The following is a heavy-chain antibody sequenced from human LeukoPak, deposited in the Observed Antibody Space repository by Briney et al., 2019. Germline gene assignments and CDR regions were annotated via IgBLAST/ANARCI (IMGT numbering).Heavy chain of an antibody. J-gene: IGHJ6*02. CDR2: TYIGRST. D-gene: IGHD3-10*01. CDR3: ARVQGSYGQSDV. Sequence: HPGGSLRLSCAASGFTFSNYWMNWVRQAPGKGLEWVSITYIGRSTYYADSVKGRFITSRDNSKNTLYLQMNSLRAEDTAIYYCARVQGSYGQSDVWGQGTTVTISS. V-gene: IGHV3-66*01. CDR1: GFTFSNYW.